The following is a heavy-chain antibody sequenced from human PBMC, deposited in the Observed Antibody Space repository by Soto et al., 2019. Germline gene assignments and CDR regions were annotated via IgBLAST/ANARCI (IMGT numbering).Heavy chain of an antibody. CDR1: GYIFVNYG. Sequence: GASVKVSCKASGYIFVNYGISWVRQAPGQGLEWMGWINSYNGNTNYAQKLQGRVTMTTDTSTSTAYMELRSLRSDDTAVYYCAREPVAGIWFDPWGQGTLVTVSS. D-gene: IGHD6-19*01. CDR2: INSYNGNT. J-gene: IGHJ5*02. CDR3: AREPVAGIWFDP. V-gene: IGHV1-18*01.